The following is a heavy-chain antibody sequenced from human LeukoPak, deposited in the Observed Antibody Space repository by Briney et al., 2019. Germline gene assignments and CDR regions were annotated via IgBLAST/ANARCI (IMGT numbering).Heavy chain of an antibody. V-gene: IGHV1-8*01. CDR3: ARGRFPLYCGGDCYRAGWFDP. Sequence: ASVNVSCKASVYTFTNYDINWVRQAPGQGLEWMGWMNPNSGNTGYAQKFQGRVTMTRNTSISTAYMELSSLRSEDTAVYYCARGRFPLYCGGDCYRAGWFDPWGQGTLVTVSS. CDR2: MNPNSGNT. J-gene: IGHJ5*02. CDR1: VYTFTNYD. D-gene: IGHD2-21*01.